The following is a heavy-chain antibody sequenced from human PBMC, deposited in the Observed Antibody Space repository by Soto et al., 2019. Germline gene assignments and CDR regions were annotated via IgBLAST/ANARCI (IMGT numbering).Heavy chain of an antibody. CDR1: GGSISPSNW. D-gene: IGHD6-13*01. CDR2: VYRTGST. Sequence: QVQLQESGPGLVKPSGTLSLTCAVSGGSISPSNWWSWVRQPPGKGLEWIGEVYRTGSTNYTPSLERRLTISVDKSRNQFSLKLTSVTAADTAVYYCARARATIAAAAIFDCWGQGTLVTVSS. CDR3: ARARATIAAAAIFDC. V-gene: IGHV4-4*02. J-gene: IGHJ4*02.